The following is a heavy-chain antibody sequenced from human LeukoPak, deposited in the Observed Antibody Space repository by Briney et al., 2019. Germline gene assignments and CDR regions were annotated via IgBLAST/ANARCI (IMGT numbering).Heavy chain of an antibody. CDR2: IYHSGST. CDR1: GGSISSSNW. CDR3: ARTTVTAAMGAFDI. J-gene: IGHJ3*02. Sequence: PSETLSLTCAVSGGSISSSNWWSWVRQPPGKGLEWIGEIYHSGSTNYNPSLKSRVTISVDKSKNQFSLKLNSVTAADTAVYYCARTTVTAAMGAFDIWGQGTMVTVSS. D-gene: IGHD4-17*01. V-gene: IGHV4-4*02.